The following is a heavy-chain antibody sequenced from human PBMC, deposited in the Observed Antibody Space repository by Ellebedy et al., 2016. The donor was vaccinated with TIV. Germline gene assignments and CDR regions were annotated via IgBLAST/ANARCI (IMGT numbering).Heavy chain of an antibody. D-gene: IGHD1-1*01. V-gene: IGHV3-7*03. Sequence: GESLKISCAASGFTFSSYWMSWVRQAPGKGLEWVANIKQDGSEKYYVDSVKGRFTISRENTKNSLYLQMHSLRAEDTAVYYCAGRAYNWNDGSLFDDWGQGTLVTVSS. CDR1: GFTFSSYW. CDR3: AGRAYNWNDGSLFDD. CDR2: IKQDGSEK. J-gene: IGHJ4*02.